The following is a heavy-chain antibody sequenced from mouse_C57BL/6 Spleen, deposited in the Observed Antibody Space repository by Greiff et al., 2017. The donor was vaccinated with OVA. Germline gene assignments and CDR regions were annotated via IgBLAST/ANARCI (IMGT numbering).Heavy chain of an antibody. Sequence: EVQGVESGPGMVKPSQSLSLTCTVTGYSITSGYDWHWIRHFPGNKLEWMGYISYSGSPNSHPSLKSRISSTHDTSKNHFFLKLKSVTTEDTATYYCARGDYGSMDYWGQGTSVTVSA. CDR1: GYSITSGYD. D-gene: IGHD1-2*01. CDR2: ISYSGSP. J-gene: IGHJ4*01. CDR3: ARGDYGSMDY. V-gene: IGHV3-1*01.